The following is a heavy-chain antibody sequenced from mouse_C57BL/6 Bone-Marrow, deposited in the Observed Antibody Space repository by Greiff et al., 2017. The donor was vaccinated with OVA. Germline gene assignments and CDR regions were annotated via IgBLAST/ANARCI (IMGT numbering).Heavy chain of an antibody. D-gene: IGHD1-1*01. CDR3: ANYYGSSPYYAMDY. CDR1: GYTFTDYY. J-gene: IGHJ4*01. V-gene: IGHV1-19*01. Sequence: DVKLQESGPVLVKPGASVKMSCKASGYTFTDYYMNWVKQSHGKSLEWIGVINPYNGGTSYNQKFKGKATLTVDKSSSTAYMELNSLTSEDSAVYYCANYYGSSPYYAMDYWGQGTSVTVSS. CDR2: INPYNGGT.